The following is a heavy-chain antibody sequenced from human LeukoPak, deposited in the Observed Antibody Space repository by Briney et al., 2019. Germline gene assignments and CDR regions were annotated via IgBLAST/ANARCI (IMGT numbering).Heavy chain of an antibody. CDR1: GASINTYY. J-gene: IGHJ5*02. D-gene: IGHD2-2*01. CDR3: ARDMGRSPSRRYQFDP. Sequence: SETLSLTRTVSGASINTYYWSWIRHPPGKGLECIWFIYNSGSTIYNPSLSGRVTISVDTSKNRFSLKLTSVTAADTAVYYCARDMGRSPSRRYQFDPWGQGTLVTVSS. CDR2: IYNSGST. V-gene: IGHV4-59*01.